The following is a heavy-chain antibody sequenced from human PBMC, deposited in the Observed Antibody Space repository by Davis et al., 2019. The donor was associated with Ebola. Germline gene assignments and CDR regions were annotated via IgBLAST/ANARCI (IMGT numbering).Heavy chain of an antibody. CDR3: ARGYCSGGSCPGYFDY. CDR1: GYSFVSNW. D-gene: IGHD2-15*01. CDR2: IYPSDSET. V-gene: IGHV5-51*01. Sequence: GESLKISCKTSGYSFVSNWIAWVRQMPGKGLEWMGIIYPSDSETRYSPSFQGQVTMSADKSISTVYLQWSSLKASDTAMYYCARGYCSGGSCPGYFDYWGQGTLVTVSS. J-gene: IGHJ4*02.